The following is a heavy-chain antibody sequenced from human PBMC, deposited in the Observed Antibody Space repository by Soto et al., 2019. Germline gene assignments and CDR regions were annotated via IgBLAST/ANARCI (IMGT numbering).Heavy chain of an antibody. CDR2: IIPIFGTA. V-gene: IGHV1-69*01. CDR1: GGTFSSYA. J-gene: IGHJ6*02. CDR3: ARDGSHYGGNSDYYYYGMDV. D-gene: IGHD4-17*01. Sequence: QVQLVQSGAEVKKPGSSVKVSCKASGGTFSSYAISWVRQAPGQGLEWMGGIIPIFGTANYAQKFQGRVTITADESTSTAYMELSSLRSEDTAVYYFARDGSHYGGNSDYYYYGMDVWGQGTTVTVSS.